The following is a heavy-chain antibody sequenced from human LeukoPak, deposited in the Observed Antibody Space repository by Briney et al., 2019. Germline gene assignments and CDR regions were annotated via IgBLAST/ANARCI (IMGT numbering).Heavy chain of an antibody. V-gene: IGHV4-59*08. CDR1: GGSIGTYY. CDR3: ARHIGGGIEDMDV. J-gene: IGHJ6*03. Sequence: SETLSLTCTVSGGSIGTYYWSWVRQSPGTGLEWIGYIYVTGARYNPYLQSRVTISVDRSRNQFFLKMTSVTAADTAVYYCARHIGGGIEDMDVWGRGTKVTVSS. CDR2: IYVTGA. D-gene: IGHD3-16*02.